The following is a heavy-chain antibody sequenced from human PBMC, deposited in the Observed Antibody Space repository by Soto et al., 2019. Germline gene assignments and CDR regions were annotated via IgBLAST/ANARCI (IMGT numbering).Heavy chain of an antibody. CDR1: GYSFIDYY. J-gene: IGHJ5*02. V-gene: IGHV1-2*04. Sequence: QVQLVQSGAEVRRPGASVRVSCKASGYSFIDYYINWVRQAPGQGLEWMGWINPKDGATKSAQKFQDWVTMTSDTSHTTAYLDLRSDDTAVYYCARGRKVVATPARDDWFDPWGQGTRVTVSS. CDR2: INPKDGAT. CDR3: ARGRKVVATPARDDWFDP. D-gene: IGHD2-21*02.